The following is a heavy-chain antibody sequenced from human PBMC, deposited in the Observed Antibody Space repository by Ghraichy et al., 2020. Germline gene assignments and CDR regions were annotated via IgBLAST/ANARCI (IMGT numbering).Heavy chain of an antibody. CDR1: GFTFSSYA. Sequence: GESLNISCSASGFTFSSYAMHWVRQAPGKGLEYVSAISSNGGSTYYADSVKGRFTISRDNSKNTLYLQMSSLRAEDTAVYYCVKEGSGYFDWLLTTKDAFDIWGQGTMVTVSS. CDR3: VKEGSGYFDWLLTTKDAFDI. V-gene: IGHV3-64D*06. CDR2: ISSNGGST. J-gene: IGHJ3*02. D-gene: IGHD3-9*01.